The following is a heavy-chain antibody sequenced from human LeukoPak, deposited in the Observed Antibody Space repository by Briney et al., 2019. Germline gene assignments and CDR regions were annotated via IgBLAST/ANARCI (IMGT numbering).Heavy chain of an antibody. V-gene: IGHV3-48*01. CDR1: GFTFRSYE. J-gene: IGHJ4*02. Sequence: GGSLRLSCEDSGFTFRSYEMNWVRQAPGKGLEWVSYISSSSSTIYYADSVKGRFTISRDNAKNSLYLQMNSLRAEDTAVYYCARESGLVIAVADPGDYWGQGTLVTVSS. CDR3: ARESGLVIAVADPGDY. D-gene: IGHD6-19*01. CDR2: ISSSSSTI.